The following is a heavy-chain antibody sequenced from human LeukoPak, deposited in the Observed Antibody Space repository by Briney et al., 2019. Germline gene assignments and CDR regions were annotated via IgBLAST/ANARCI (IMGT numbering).Heavy chain of an antibody. D-gene: IGHD6-13*01. J-gene: IGHJ6*02. CDR3: ATVTAAAGYGMGV. Sequence: PSQTLSLTCTVSGGSISSGGYYWSWIRQHPGKGLEWIGYIYYSGSTYSDPSLKSRLTISVDMSENQFSLKLSSVSAADTAVYYCATVTAAAGYGMGVWGQGTTVTVSS. CDR1: GGSISSGGYY. V-gene: IGHV4-31*03. CDR2: IYYSGST.